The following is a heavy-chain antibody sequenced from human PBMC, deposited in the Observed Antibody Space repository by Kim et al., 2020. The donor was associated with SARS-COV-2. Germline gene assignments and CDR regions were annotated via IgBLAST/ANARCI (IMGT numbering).Heavy chain of an antibody. V-gene: IGHV1-18*01. CDR2: VSGDKGDT. CDR1: GYTFTRHG. Sequence: ASVKVFCKAFGYTFTRHGISWVRQAPGQGLEWMGWVSGDKGDTNCAEKIQGRVTLTRDTSTNTAYMELRSLRSDDTALYYCARGSWGEPLFDYWGQGTLLTVSS. CDR3: ARGSWGEPLFDY. J-gene: IGHJ4*02. D-gene: IGHD1-26*01.